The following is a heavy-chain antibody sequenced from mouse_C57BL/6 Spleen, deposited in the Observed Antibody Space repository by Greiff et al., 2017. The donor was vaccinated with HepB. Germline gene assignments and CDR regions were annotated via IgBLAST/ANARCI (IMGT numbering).Heavy chain of an antibody. V-gene: IGHV1-81*01. Sequence: QVQLKESGAELARPGASVKLSCKASGYTFTSYGISWVKQRTGQGLEWIGEIYPRSGNTYYNEKFKGKATLTADKSSSTAYMELRSLTSEDSAVYFCAREEITTVVVPLDYWGQGTTLTVSS. CDR3: AREEITTVVVPLDY. D-gene: IGHD1-1*01. CDR2: IYPRSGNT. J-gene: IGHJ2*01. CDR1: GYTFTSYG.